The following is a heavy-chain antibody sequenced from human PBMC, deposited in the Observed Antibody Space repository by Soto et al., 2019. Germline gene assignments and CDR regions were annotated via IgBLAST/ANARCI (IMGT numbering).Heavy chain of an antibody. V-gene: IGHV4-31*03. J-gene: IGHJ6*02. CDR3: ARDHAPGYCSSTSCYQYYYYGMDV. D-gene: IGHD2-2*01. Sequence: NPSETLSLTCTVSGGSISSGGYYWSWIRQHPGKGLEWIGYIYYSGSTYYNPSLKSRVTMSVDTSKNQFSLKLSSVTAADTAVYYCARDHAPGYCSSTSCYQYYYYGMDVWGQGTTVTVPS. CDR2: IYYSGST. CDR1: GGSISSGGYY.